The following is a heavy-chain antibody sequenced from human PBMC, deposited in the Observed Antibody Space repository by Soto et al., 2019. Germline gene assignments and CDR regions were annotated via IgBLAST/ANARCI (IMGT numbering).Heavy chain of an antibody. D-gene: IGHD2-2*01. CDR3: ARERCDRASCRPNFDS. CDR1: GGSFSGYY. V-gene: IGHV4-34*01. CDR2: INHSGST. Sequence: QVQLQQWGAGLLKPSESLSLTCAVYGGSFSGYYWSWIRQPPGKGLEWIGEINHSGSTNYNPSLKSRVTISVDTSKNQFSLKLNSVTAADTAVYYCARERCDRASCRPNFDSCGQGILVTVSS. J-gene: IGHJ4*02.